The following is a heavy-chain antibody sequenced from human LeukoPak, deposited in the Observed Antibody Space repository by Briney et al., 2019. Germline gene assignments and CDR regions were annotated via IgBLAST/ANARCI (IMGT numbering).Heavy chain of an antibody. CDR1: GFTFSNFY. Sequence: GGSLRLSCAASGFTFSNFYIHWVRQAPGKGLVWVSRISDDGSSTTYAGSVKGRFTVSRDNAKNTLYLQMNGLRADDTAVYYCARGWTGPPDYWGQGTLVTVSS. CDR2: ISDDGSST. V-gene: IGHV3-74*01. J-gene: IGHJ4*02. D-gene: IGHD3/OR15-3a*01. CDR3: ARGWTGPPDY.